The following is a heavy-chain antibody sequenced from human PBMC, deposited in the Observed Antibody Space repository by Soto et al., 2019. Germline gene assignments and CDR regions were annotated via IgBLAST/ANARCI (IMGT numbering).Heavy chain of an antibody. CDR3: ARLSLDRGVITPVLFDY. Sequence: RESLKISCKGSGYSFTSYWIGWVRQMPGKGLEWMGIIYPGDSDTRYSPSFQGQVTISADKSISTAYLQWSSLKASDTAMYYCARLSLDRGVITPVLFDYWGQGTLVTVSS. CDR1: GYSFTSYW. V-gene: IGHV5-51*01. J-gene: IGHJ4*02. D-gene: IGHD3-10*01. CDR2: IYPGDSDT.